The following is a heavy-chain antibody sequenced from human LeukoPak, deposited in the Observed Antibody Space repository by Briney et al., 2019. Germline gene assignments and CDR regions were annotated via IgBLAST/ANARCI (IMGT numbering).Heavy chain of an antibody. D-gene: IGHD4-17*01. CDR1: GFTFDDYA. V-gene: IGHV3-43*02. J-gene: IGHJ4*02. Sequence: PGGSLRLSCAASGFTFDDYAMHWVRQAPGKGLEWVSLISGDGGSTYYADSVKGRFTISRDNSKNSLYLHMNSLRTEDTALYYCAKAGDGDYNLYYFDYWAREPWSPSPQ. CDR2: ISGDGGST. CDR3: AKAGDGDYNLYYFDY.